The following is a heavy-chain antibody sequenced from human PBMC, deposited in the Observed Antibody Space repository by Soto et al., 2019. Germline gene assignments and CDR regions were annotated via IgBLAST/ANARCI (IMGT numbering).Heavy chain of an antibody. J-gene: IGHJ6*02. Sequence: QVQLVESGGGVVQPGRSLRLSCVASGFSFSSYGIHWVRQAPGKGLEWMAVVSYDANNAYFADSVKGRFTISRENSKNTLYLQMNSLRAEDTAVYYCARVGDSYGDHKYYGMDVWGQGTTVTVSS. CDR2: VSYDANNA. CDR1: GFSFSSYG. CDR3: ARVGDSYGDHKYYGMDV. D-gene: IGHD5-18*01. V-gene: IGHV3-30*19.